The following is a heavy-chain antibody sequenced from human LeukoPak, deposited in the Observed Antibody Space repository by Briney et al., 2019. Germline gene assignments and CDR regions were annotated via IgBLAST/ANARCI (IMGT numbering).Heavy chain of an antibody. D-gene: IGHD3-9*01. J-gene: IGHJ4*02. Sequence: GGSLRLSCAASGFTFDDYTMHWVRQAPGKGLEWVSLISWDGGSTYYADSVKGRFTISRDNSKNTLYLQMNSLRAEDTAVYYCAKYLGYGYYDILTGPFGPVFDYWGQGTLVTVSS. CDR2: ISWDGGST. V-gene: IGHV3-43*01. CDR3: AKYLGYGYYDILTGPFGPVFDY. CDR1: GFTFDDYT.